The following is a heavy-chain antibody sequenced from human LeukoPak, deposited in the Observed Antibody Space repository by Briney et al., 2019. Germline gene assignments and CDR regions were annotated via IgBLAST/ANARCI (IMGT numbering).Heavy chain of an antibody. Sequence: ASVKVSCKASGGTFSSYAISWVRQAPGQGLEWMGWISAYNGNTNYAQKLQGRVTMTTDTSTSTAYMELRSLRSDDTAVYYCARAENPYDFWSGPFDYWGQGTLVTVSS. CDR3: ARAENPYDFWSGPFDY. V-gene: IGHV1-18*01. CDR1: GGTFSSYA. CDR2: ISAYNGNT. D-gene: IGHD3-3*01. J-gene: IGHJ4*02.